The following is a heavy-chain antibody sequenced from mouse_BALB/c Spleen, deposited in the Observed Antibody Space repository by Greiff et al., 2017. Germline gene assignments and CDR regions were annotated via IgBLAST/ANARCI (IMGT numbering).Heavy chain of an antibody. V-gene: IGHV1-87*01. CDR1: GYTFTSYW. CDR2: IYPGDGDT. CDR3: ARENYGSLYAMDY. Sequence: VKLMESGAELARPGASVKLSCKASGYTFTSYWMQWVKQRPGQGLEWIGAIYPGDGDTRYTQKFKGKATLTADKSSSTAYMQLSSLASEDSAVYYCARENYGSLYAMDYWGQGTSVTVSS. D-gene: IGHD1-1*01. J-gene: IGHJ4*01.